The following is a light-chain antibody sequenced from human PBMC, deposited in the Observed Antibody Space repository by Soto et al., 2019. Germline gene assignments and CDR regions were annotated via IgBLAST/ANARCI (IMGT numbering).Light chain of an antibody. CDR3: QQYAGSPLT. V-gene: IGKV3-20*01. CDR2: GAS. CDR1: QSVTTY. J-gene: IGKJ4*01. Sequence: EVVLTQSPGTLSLSLGEKATLSCRASQSVTTYLAWYQQKPGQAPRLLIYGASGRAAGIPDRFSGSGSGTDFTLAISKLEPDDFAVYYCQQYAGSPLTFGGGTKVHFK.